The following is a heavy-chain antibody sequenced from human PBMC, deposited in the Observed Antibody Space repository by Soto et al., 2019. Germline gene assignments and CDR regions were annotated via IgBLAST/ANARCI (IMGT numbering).Heavy chain of an antibody. Sequence: PVGSLRLSCAASGFTFDDYAMHWVRQAPGKGLEWVGFIRSKAYSGTAEYAASVKGRFTMSRDDSKNIAYLQMNSLKTEDTAVYYCSRDRSGITMIRGVADYWGQGTLVTVSS. D-gene: IGHD3-10*01. CDR3: SRDRSGITMIRGVADY. CDR1: GFTFDDYA. J-gene: IGHJ4*02. CDR2: IRSKAYSGTA. V-gene: IGHV3-49*04.